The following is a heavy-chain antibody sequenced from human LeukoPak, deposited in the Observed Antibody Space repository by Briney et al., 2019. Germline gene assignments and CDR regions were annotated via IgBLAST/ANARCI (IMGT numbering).Heavy chain of an antibody. CDR3: ARRYYYDSSGYYLAHDAFDI. D-gene: IGHD3-22*01. J-gene: IGHJ3*02. CDR2: IYPGDSET. CDR1: GYSFTSHW. V-gene: IGHV5-51*01. Sequence: GESLKISCKGSGYSFTSHWIGWVRQVPGKGLELMGIIYPGDSETRYSPSFQGQVTISADKSISTAYLQWSSLKASDTAMYYCARRYYYDSSGYYLAHDAFDIWGQGTMVTVSS.